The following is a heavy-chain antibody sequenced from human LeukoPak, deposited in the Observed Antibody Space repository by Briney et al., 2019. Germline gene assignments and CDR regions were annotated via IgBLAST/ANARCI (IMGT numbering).Heavy chain of an antibody. D-gene: IGHD6-13*01. Sequence: PSEILSLTCAVYGGSFSGYYWSWIRQPPGKGLEWIGEINHSGSTNYNPSLKSRVTISVDTSKNQFSLKLSSVTAADTAVYYCARVPRRGYSSLYYFDYWGQGTLVTVSS. J-gene: IGHJ4*02. CDR3: ARVPRRGYSSLYYFDY. CDR2: INHSGST. CDR1: GGSFSGYY. V-gene: IGHV4-34*01.